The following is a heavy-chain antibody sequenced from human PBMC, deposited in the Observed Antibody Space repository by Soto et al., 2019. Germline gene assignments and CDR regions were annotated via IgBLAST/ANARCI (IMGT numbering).Heavy chain of an antibody. CDR3: AKEGGRGGGCFDY. CDR1: GFTFSSYG. J-gene: IGHJ4*02. D-gene: IGHD3-16*01. Sequence: PGGSLRLSCAVSGFTFSSYGMNWVRQAPGKGLEWVSGISGSGGNTYYADSVKGRFTISRDNSKNTLYLQMNSLRAEDTAVYYCAKEGGRGGGCFDYWGQGTLVTVSS. V-gene: IGHV3-23*01. CDR2: ISGSGGNT.